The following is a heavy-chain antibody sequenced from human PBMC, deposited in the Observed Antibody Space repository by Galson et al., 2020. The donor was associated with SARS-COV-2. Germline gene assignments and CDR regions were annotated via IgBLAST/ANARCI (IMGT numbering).Heavy chain of an antibody. CDR2: IRSSSRHI. CDR1: GFTFSSYR. CDR3: ARAYHLARLAADSFDY. Sequence: GESLKISCAASGFTFSSYRMNWVRQAPGEGLEWVSSIRSSSRHIYYADSVKGRFTISRDNAKNSLYLQMNSLRAEDTAVYYCARAYHLARLAADSFDYWGQGTLVTVSS. V-gene: IGHV3-21*01. J-gene: IGHJ4*02. D-gene: IGHD6-13*01.